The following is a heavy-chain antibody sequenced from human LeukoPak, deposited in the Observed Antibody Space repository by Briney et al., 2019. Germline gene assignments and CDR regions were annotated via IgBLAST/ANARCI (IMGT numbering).Heavy chain of an antibody. D-gene: IGHD6-13*01. J-gene: IGHJ3*02. CDR3: TTAASLSISWYGGDAFDI. V-gene: IGHV3-15*01. Sequence: TGGSLRLSRAASGFTFSNAWMSWVRQAPGKGLEWVGRIKSKTDGGTTDYAAPVKGRFTISRDDSKNSLYLQMNSLKTEDRAVYYFTTAASLSISWYGGDAFDIRGQRTMVTVSS. CDR2: IKSKTDGGTT. CDR1: GFTFSNAW.